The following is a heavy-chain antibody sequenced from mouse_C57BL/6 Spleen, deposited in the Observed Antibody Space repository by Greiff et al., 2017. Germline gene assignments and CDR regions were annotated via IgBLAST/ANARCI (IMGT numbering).Heavy chain of an antibody. CDR3: ARLGRRGFDY. J-gene: IGHJ2*01. CDR2: INPSTGGT. D-gene: IGHD4-1*01. V-gene: IGHV1-42*01. CDR1: GYSFTGYY. Sequence: EVQLQQSGPELVKPGASVKISCKASGYSFTGYYMNWVKQSPEKSLEWIGEINPSTGGTTYNQKFKAKATLTVDKSSSTAYMQLKSLTSEDSAVYYCARLGRRGFDYWGQGTTLTVSS.